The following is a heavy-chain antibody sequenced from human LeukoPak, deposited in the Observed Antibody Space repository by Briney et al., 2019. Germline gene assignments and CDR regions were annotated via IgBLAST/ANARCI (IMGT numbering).Heavy chain of an antibody. V-gene: IGHV3-64*01. Sequence: PGGPLRLSCAASGFTFSSYAMHWVRQAPGKGLEYVSAISSNGGSTYYANSVKGRFTISRDNSKNTLYLQMGSLRAEDMAVYYCYCSGGSWDSTASWGQGTLVTVSS. CDR2: ISSNGGST. D-gene: IGHD2-15*01. J-gene: IGHJ5*02. CDR1: GFTFSSYA. CDR3: YCSGGSWDSTAS.